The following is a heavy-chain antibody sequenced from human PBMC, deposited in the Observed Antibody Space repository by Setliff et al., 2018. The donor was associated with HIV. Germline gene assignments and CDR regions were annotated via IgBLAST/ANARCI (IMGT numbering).Heavy chain of an antibody. D-gene: IGHD4-17*01. CDR1: GGSISSYY. CDR2: IYYTWST. J-gene: IGHJ4*02. Sequence: SETLSLTCTVSGGSISSYYWSWIRQPAGKGLEWIGRIYYTWSTKYNPSLKSRVTMSIDTSKNQFSLKLSSVTAADSGVYYCARDPPGYGDSKDYWGQGTLVTVSS. CDR3: ARDPPGYGDSKDY. V-gene: IGHV4-4*07.